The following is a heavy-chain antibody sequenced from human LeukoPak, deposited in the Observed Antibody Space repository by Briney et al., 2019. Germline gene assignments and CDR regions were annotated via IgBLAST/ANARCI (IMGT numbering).Heavy chain of an antibody. V-gene: IGHV3-21*01. CDR2: ISSSSSYI. Sequence: GGSLRLSCAASGFTFSSYSMNWVRQAPGKGLEWVSSISSSSSYIYYADSVKGRFTISRDNAKNSLYLQMNSLRAEDTAVYYCARDRGSSWFYYYGMDVWGQGTTVTVSS. J-gene: IGHJ6*02. D-gene: IGHD6-13*01. CDR1: GFTFSSYS. CDR3: ARDRGSSWFYYYGMDV.